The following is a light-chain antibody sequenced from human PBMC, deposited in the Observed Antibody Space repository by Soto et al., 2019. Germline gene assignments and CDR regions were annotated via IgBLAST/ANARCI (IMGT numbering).Light chain of an antibody. CDR3: AAWDDSLSAHVV. J-gene: IGLJ2*01. CDR1: GSNIGSNY. Sequence: QTVLTQPPSASGTPGQRVTISCSGSGSNIGSNYVYWYQQLPGTAPKLLIYSNNQRPSGVPDRFSGSKSGTSASLAISGLRSEDEADYYCAAWDDSLSAHVVFGGGTKVTVL. CDR2: SNN. V-gene: IGLV1-47*02.